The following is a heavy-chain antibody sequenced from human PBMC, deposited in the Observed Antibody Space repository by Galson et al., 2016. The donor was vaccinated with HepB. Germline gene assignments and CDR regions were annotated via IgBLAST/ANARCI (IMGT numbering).Heavy chain of an antibody. CDR1: GYTFTDYT. CDR2: INPASSDA. Sequence: SVKVSCKASGYTFTDYTMHWVRQAPGQGLEWMGWINPASSDAQNAQMFQGRVTMTWDTSISTAYMELSRLRSDDTAVYFCARLMHYNVLTGYSSYYFDFWGQGTLVTVSS. J-gene: IGHJ4*02. CDR3: ARLMHYNVLTGYSSYYFDF. V-gene: IGHV1-2*02. D-gene: IGHD3-9*01.